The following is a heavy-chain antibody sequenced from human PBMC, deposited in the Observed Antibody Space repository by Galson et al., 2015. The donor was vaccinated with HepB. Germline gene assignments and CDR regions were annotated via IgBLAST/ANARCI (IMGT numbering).Heavy chain of an antibody. CDR3: ARHIMNSGWYGGFDY. J-gene: IGHJ4*02. V-gene: IGHV5-51*01. Sequence: QSGAEVKKPGESLKISCKGSGYSFTSYWIGWVRQMPGKGLEWMGIIYPGDSDTRYSPSFQGQVTISADKSISTAYLQWSSLKASDTAMYYCARHIMNSGWYGGFDYWGQGILVTVSS. D-gene: IGHD6-19*01. CDR2: IYPGDSDT. CDR1: GYSFTSYW.